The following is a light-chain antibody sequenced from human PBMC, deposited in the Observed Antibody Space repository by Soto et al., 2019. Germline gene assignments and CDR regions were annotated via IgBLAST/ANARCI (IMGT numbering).Light chain of an antibody. CDR2: GAS. CDR1: QSVSSD. J-gene: IGKJ1*01. V-gene: IGKV3-15*01. CDR3: QDFNNRPWT. Sequence: EIVMTQPPATLSVSPGERATLCCRASQSVSSDLAWYQQKPGQALRLLIYGASTRATSIPASFSGSGSGTEFTLTISSLQSEDFALYYCQDFNNRPWTFGQGTKVDIK.